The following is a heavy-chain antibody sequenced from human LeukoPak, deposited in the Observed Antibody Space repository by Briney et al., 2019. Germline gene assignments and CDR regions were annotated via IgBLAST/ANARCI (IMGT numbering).Heavy chain of an antibody. CDR3: ALVAGTSYFDY. V-gene: IGHV3-74*01. CDR2: INSDGSST. CDR1: GFTFSSYW. D-gene: IGHD6-19*01. Sequence: GGSLGLSCAASGFTFSSYWMHWVRQAPGKGLVWVSRINSDGSSTSYADSVKGRFTISRDNAKNTLYLQMNSLRAEDTAVYYCALVAGTSYFDYWGQGTLVTVSS. J-gene: IGHJ4*02.